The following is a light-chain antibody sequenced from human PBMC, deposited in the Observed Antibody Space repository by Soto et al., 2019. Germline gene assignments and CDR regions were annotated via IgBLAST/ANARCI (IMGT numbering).Light chain of an antibody. V-gene: IGKV3-15*01. CDR3: QKYNNWPPMYP. CDR2: GAS. J-gene: IGKJ2*01. CDR1: QSVSSN. Sequence: EIVMTQSPATLSVSPGERATLSCRASQSVSSNLAWYQQKPGQAPRLLSYGASTRATGIPARFSGSGSGTEFTLTISSLQSEDFAVYYCQKYNNWPPMYPFGQGTKLEIK.